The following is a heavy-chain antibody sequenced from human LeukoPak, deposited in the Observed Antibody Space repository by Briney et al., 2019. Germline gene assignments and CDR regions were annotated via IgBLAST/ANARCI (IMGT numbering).Heavy chain of an antibody. D-gene: IGHD3-10*01. CDR3: ARDQGVLWFGEGPQPIYYMDV. V-gene: IGHV1-2*02. CDR1: RYTFTGYY. Sequence: ASVKVSCKASRYTFTGYYMHWVRQAPGQGLEWMGWINPNSGGTNYAQKFQGRVTMTRDTSISTAYMELSRLRSDDTAVYYCARDQGVLWFGEGPQPIYYMDVWGKGTTVTVSS. J-gene: IGHJ6*03. CDR2: INPNSGGT.